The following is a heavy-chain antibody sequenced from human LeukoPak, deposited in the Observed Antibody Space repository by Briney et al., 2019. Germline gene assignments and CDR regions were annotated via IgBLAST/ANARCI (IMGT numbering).Heavy chain of an antibody. Sequence: GSLRLSCAASGFTFSSYGMHWVRQAPGKGLEWVAVIWYDGSKKYYADSVKGRFTVSRDNSKNTLYLQMNSLRAEDTALYYCARQEAAAARDWFDSWGQGTLVTVSS. J-gene: IGHJ5*01. CDR1: GFTFSSYG. CDR3: ARQEAAAARDWFDS. CDR2: IWYDGSKK. D-gene: IGHD6-13*01. V-gene: IGHV3-33*01.